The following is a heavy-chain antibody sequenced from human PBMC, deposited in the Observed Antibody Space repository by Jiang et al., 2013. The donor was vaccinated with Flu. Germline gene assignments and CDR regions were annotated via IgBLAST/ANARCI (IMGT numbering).Heavy chain of an antibody. CDR1: GFTFSSYG. V-gene: IGHV3-30*18. CDR2: ISYDGSNK. J-gene: IGHJ4*02. D-gene: IGHD6-19*01. CDR3: AKDPGRGGWVVYYFDY. Sequence: VQLLESGGGVVQPGRSLRLSCAASGFTFSSYGMHWVRQAPGKGLEWVAVISYDGSNKYYADSVKGRFTISRDNSKNTLYLQMNSLRAEDTAVYYCAKDPGRGGWVVYYFDYWGQGTLVTASS.